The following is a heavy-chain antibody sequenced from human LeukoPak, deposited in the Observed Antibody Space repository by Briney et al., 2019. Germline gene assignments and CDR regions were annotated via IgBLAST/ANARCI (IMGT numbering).Heavy chain of an antibody. D-gene: IGHD6-19*01. CDR3: TTLTVASNFDY. J-gene: IGHJ4*02. CDR1: RFSFSVYE. Sequence: GGSLRLSCAASRFSFSVYEIHCVRQAPGKGLEWISDISSSGTTTYYADSVKGRFTISRDNAKNSLYLQMNSLRAEDTAVYYWTTLTVASNFDYWGQGTLVTVSS. CDR2: ISSSGTTT. V-gene: IGHV3-48*03.